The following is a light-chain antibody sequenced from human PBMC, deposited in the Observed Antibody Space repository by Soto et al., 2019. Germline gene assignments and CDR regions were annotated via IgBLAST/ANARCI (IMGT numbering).Light chain of an antibody. V-gene: IGKV3-11*01. CDR2: DAS. CDR1: QSVRNY. CDR3: QQRSNWLWT. J-gene: IGKJ1*01. Sequence: EIALTQSPATLSLSPGERATLSCRASQSVRNYLAWYQQKPGQAPRLLIYDASNRATGIPARFSGSGSETDFTLTISSLEPEEFAVYYCQQRSNWLWTFGQGTKVEIK.